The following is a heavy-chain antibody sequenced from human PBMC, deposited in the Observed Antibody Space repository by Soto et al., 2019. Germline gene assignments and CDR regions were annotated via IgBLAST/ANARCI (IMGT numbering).Heavy chain of an antibody. CDR2: MNPTSGET. CDR3: ARVAVAARPRWYNWFDP. CDR1: GYTFTDYD. D-gene: IGHD2-15*01. J-gene: IGHJ5*02. V-gene: IGHV1-8*01. Sequence: QEQLVQSGVEVKKPGASVKVSCKTSGYTFTDYDINWVRQATGQGLEWIGWMNPTSGETGYAQKFQGRVTMTRSASLSTAYLELSSLRSEDTAVYYCARVAVAARPRWYNWFDPWGQGTLVTVSS.